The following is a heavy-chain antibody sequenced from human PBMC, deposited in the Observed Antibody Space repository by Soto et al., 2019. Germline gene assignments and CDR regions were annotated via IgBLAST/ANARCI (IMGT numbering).Heavy chain of an antibody. J-gene: IGHJ3*01. D-gene: IGHD5-18*01. CDR1: GYTFTSSG. CDR2: ISAYNGNT. CDR3: ARDPTTSWIHLWLRKDNDAFDF. Sequence: GSSVKVSCKASGYTFTSSGISWVRQAPGQGLEWMGWISAYNGNTNYAQKLQGRVTMTTDTSTSTAYMELRSLRSDDTAVYYCARDPTTSWIHLWLRKDNDAFDFWGQGTTVTVS. V-gene: IGHV1-18*01.